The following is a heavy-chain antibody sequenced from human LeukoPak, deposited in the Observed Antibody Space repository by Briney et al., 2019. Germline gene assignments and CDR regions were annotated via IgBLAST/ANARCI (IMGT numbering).Heavy chain of an antibody. J-gene: IGHJ4*02. CDR1: GYTFTSYG. V-gene: IGHV1-18*01. D-gene: IGHD3-22*01. CDR3: ARDWGYDSSGYFGPY. Sequence: GASVKVSCKASGYTFTSYGISWVRQAPGQGLEWMGWISAYNGNTNYAQKLQGRVTMTTDTSTSTAYMELRSLRSDDTAVYCCARDWGYDSSGYFGPYWGQGTLVTVSS. CDR2: ISAYNGNT.